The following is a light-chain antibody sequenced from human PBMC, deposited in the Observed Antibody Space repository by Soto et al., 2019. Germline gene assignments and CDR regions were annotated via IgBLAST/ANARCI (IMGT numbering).Light chain of an antibody. CDR1: SSDVGGYNY. CDR3: SSYTSSSVYV. CDR2: DVS. Sequence: QSALTQPASVSGSPGQSITISCTGTSSDVGGYNYVSWYQQHPGKAPKLMIYDVSNRPSGVSNRFSGSKSGNTASLTISGLQAEDEADYYCSSYTSSSVYVFGTGTKLPVL. J-gene: IGLJ1*01. V-gene: IGLV2-14*01.